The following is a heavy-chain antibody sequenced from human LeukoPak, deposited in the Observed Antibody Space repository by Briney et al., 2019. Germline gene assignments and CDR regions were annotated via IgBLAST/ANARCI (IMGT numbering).Heavy chain of an antibody. Sequence: GASVKVSFTPAGYSFTAYHPHWVRQAPGKGLEWMGWINPSSGDTRYAQTFQGRVTMTRDTSISTAYMEIDSLTSDDTAVYFCARIGTMIFGDYWGQGTLVIVSS. V-gene: IGHV1-2*02. J-gene: IGHJ4*02. CDR3: ARIGTMIFGDY. D-gene: IGHD3/OR15-3a*01. CDR2: INPSSGDT. CDR1: GYSFTAYH.